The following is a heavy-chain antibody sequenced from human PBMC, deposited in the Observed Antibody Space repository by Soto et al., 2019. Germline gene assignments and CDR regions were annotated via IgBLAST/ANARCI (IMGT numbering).Heavy chain of an antibody. CDR2: ISAYNGNK. CDR3: ARDGPPLDY. Sequence: GASVKVSCKASGYTFSSYGISWVRQAPGQGLEWMGWISAYNGNKNYAQKLQGRVTMTTDTSTSTADMDPRSLRSDDTAVYYCARDGPPLDYWGQGTLVTVSS. J-gene: IGHJ4*02. CDR1: GYTFSSYG. V-gene: IGHV1-18*01.